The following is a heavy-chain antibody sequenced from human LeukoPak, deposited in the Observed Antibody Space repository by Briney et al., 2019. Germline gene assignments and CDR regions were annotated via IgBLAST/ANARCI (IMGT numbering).Heavy chain of an antibody. CDR1: RFTFSRSS. V-gene: IGHV3-48*04. D-gene: IGHD3-22*01. Sequence: GGSLRLSCAASRFTFSRSSMNWVRQAPGKGLEWVSYISSSGSTIYYADSVKGRFTISRDNAKNSLYLQMYGLRAEDTAVYYCARLHSSGYYPFDYWGQGTLVTVSS. J-gene: IGHJ4*02. CDR3: ARLHSSGYYPFDY. CDR2: ISSSGSTI.